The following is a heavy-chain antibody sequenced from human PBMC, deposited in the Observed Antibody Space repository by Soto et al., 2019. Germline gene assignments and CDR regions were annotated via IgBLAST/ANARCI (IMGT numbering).Heavy chain of an antibody. J-gene: IGHJ6*01. V-gene: IGHV4-30-4*01. CDR1: GASISSDDYF. CDR3: AKADPNYFYAMDV. CDR2: IYNTGST. Sequence: QVQLQESGPGLVKPSQTLSLTCSVSGASISSDDYFWSWIRQPPGKGLERIGYIYNTGSTYYNPSLRSRVFISGDMSKNQFSLELSSVTDADTAVYYCAKADPNYFYAMDVW.